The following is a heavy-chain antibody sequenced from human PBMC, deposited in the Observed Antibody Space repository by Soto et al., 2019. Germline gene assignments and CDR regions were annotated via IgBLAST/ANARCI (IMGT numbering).Heavy chain of an antibody. D-gene: IGHD4-17*01. V-gene: IGHV3-53*01. CDR2: IYSGGST. Sequence: EMQLVESGGGLIQPGGSLRLSCAASGFTVSSNFMSWVRQAPGKGLEWVSVIYSGGSTYYADSVKGRFTISRDNSKNTLYLQMNSLRAEDTAVYYCSKNLCDYGDYGYWGPGTLVTVSS. CDR3: SKNLCDYGDYGY. J-gene: IGHJ4*02. CDR1: GFTVSSNF.